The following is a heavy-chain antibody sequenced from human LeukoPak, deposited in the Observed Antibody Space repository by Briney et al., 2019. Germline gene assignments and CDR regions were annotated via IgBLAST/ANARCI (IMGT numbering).Heavy chain of an antibody. Sequence: GGSLRLSCAASGFTFSSYAMSWVRQAPGKGLECVSGISGSDSTYYADSVKGRFTISRDNSKNTLYLQMNSLRAEDTAVYYCVKSHYYDISGYSDYWGQGTLATVSS. D-gene: IGHD3-22*01. J-gene: IGHJ4*02. CDR3: VKSHYYDISGYSDY. CDR2: ISGSDST. CDR1: GFTFSSYA. V-gene: IGHV3-23*01.